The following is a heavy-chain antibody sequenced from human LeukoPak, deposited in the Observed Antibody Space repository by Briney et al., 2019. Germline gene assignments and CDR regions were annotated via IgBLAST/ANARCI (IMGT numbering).Heavy chain of an antibody. CDR3: ARVYTIFGVVIPNFDY. Sequence: ASVKVSCKASGYTFTGYYMHWVRHAPGQGLEWIGWINPNSGGTNYAQKFQARVTMTRDTSISTAYVELSRLRSDDTALYYCARVYTIFGVVIPNFDYWGQGTLVTVSS. CDR1: GYTFTGYY. J-gene: IGHJ4*02. D-gene: IGHD3-3*01. CDR2: INPNSGGT. V-gene: IGHV1-2*02.